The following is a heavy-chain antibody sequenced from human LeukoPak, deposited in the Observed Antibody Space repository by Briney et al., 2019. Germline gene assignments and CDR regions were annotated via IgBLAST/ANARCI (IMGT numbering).Heavy chain of an antibody. Sequence: PSETLSLTCTVSGGSISSGGYYWSWIRQHPGKGLEWIGYIYYSGSTYYNPSLKSRVTISVDTSKNQFSLKLSSVTAADTAVYYCARGHGGISRVWYYFDYWGQGTLVTVSS. V-gene: IGHV4-31*03. CDR2: IYYSGST. D-gene: IGHD4-23*01. CDR1: GGSISSGGYY. CDR3: ARGHGGISRVWYYFDY. J-gene: IGHJ4*02.